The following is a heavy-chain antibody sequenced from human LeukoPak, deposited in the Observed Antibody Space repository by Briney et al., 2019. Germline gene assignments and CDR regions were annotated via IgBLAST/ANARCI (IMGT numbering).Heavy chain of an antibody. CDR2: IIPIFGTA. Sequence: SVKVSCKASGGTFSSYAISWVRQAPGQGLEWMGGIIPIFGTANYAQKFQGRVTITADESTSTAYMELSSLRSEDTAVYYCATDRWGGKWELFVWGQGTLVTVSS. CDR3: ATDRWGGKWELFV. J-gene: IGHJ4*02. D-gene: IGHD1-26*01. CDR1: GGTFSSYA. V-gene: IGHV1-69*01.